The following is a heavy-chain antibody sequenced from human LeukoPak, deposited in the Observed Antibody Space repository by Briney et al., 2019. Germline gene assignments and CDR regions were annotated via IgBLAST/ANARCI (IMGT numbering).Heavy chain of an antibody. J-gene: IGHJ6*03. D-gene: IGHD4-11*01. CDR1: DYSFSGTG. V-gene: IGHV1-18*01. Sequence: ASVKVSCKPSDYSFSGTGMNRVRQAPGQGLEWMGWISTHNANTNYAQKFQGRVTMTTDTSTSTANMELRNLRANHTAVYFCLRSRTVTEGDYLHYYMDVWGKGTTVTVSS. CDR2: ISTHNANT. CDR3: LRSRTVTEGDYLHYYMDV.